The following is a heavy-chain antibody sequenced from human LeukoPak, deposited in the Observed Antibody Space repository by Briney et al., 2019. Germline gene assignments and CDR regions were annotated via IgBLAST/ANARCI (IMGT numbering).Heavy chain of an antibody. V-gene: IGHV3-7*01. D-gene: IGHD5-12*01. CDR1: GFTLSGYW. CDR2: LDADGNEK. Sequence: PGGSLRLSCAAYGFTLSGYWMSWVRQAPGKGLEWVARLDADGNEKYFVHSVKGPVTVSRDNAKNSLYLQMNSLRVEDTAVYYCAKGGYSFDYLGQGTLVTVSS. J-gene: IGHJ4*02. CDR3: AKGGYSFDY.